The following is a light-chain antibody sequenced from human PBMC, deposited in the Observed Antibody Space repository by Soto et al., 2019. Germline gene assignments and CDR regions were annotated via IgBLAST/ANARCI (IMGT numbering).Light chain of an antibody. Sequence: QLTQSPSSLSASVGDRVTITCRASQGIASYLAWYQQKPGQAPNLLIYAASTLQGGVPSRFSGSGSGTDFTLTISSLQPEDFATYYCQQLNSYPLTFGGGTKVEI. CDR3: QQLNSYPLT. CDR2: AAS. J-gene: IGKJ4*01. CDR1: QGIASY. V-gene: IGKV1-9*01.